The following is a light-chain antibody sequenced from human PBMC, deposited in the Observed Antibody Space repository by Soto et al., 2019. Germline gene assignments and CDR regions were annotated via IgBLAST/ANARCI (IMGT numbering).Light chain of an antibody. CDR2: AVS. V-gene: IGLV2-8*01. J-gene: IGLJ2*01. Sequence: QSVLTQPPSASGSPGQSVTISCTGTSSDVGGYNYVSWYQQHPGKAPQLLIYAVSKRPSGVPDRFSGSKSGNTASLTVSGLQAEDEADYYCSSYAGSNNVVFGGGTKVTVL. CDR1: SSDVGGYNY. CDR3: SSYAGSNNVV.